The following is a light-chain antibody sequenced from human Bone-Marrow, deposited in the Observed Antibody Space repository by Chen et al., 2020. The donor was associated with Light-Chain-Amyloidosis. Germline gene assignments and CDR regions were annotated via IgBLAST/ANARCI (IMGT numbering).Light chain of an antibody. V-gene: IGLV3-25*03. CDR1: DLPTKY. CDR2: RDT. J-gene: IGLJ2*01. Sequence: SYDLTQPPSVSVSPGQTARITCSGDDLPTKYAYWYQQKPGQAPVLVIHRDTERPSGISERFSGSRSGRTATLTISGVQAEDEAEYHCQSADSSGTYEVIFGGGTKLTVL. CDR3: QSADSSGTYEVI.